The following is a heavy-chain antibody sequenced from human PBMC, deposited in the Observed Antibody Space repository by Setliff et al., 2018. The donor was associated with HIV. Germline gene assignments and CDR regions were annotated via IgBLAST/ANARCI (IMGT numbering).Heavy chain of an antibody. CDR1: GYTRTEVS. J-gene: IGHJ6*03. V-gene: IGHV1-24*01. CDR3: ARIVRPSYYYYYYMDV. Sequence: GASVKVSCKISGYTRTEVSMHWVRQAPGKVLEWMGYFDPQDGKTIYAQKSQGRVTMTEDTSTYTAYMELSGLRSEDTAVYYCARIVRPSYYYYYYMDVWGKGTTVTVSS. D-gene: IGHD3-10*02. CDR2: FDPQDGKT.